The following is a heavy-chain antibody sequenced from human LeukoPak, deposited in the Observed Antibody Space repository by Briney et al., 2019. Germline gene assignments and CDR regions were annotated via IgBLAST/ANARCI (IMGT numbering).Heavy chain of an antibody. Sequence: ASVKVSCKASGYTFTSYDINWVRQATGQGLEWMGWMNPNSGNTGYAQKFQGRVTMTRNTSISTAYMELSSLRSEDTAVYYCARDPIPIRPGTDCSGGSWYSGDYFDYWGQGTLVTVSS. CDR3: ARDPIPIRPGTDCSGGSWYSGDYFDY. D-gene: IGHD2-15*01. CDR1: GYTFTSYD. CDR2: MNPNSGNT. J-gene: IGHJ4*02. V-gene: IGHV1-8*01.